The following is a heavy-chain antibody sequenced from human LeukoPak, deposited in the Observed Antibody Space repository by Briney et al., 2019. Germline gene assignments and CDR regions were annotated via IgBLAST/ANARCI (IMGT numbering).Heavy chain of an antibody. D-gene: IGHD6-19*01. CDR2: ILGVGGHT. Sequence: GGSLRLSCVPSGFSSSIYAMSWVRQAPGKGREWVAAILGVGGHTYYADSVKGPFTISRDNAKNTLYLQKNSLRAEDTAVYYCAKDNGSGWYGGGFDPWGQGTLVTVSS. CDR1: GFSSSIYA. J-gene: IGHJ5*02. V-gene: IGHV3-23*01. CDR3: AKDNGSGWYGGGFDP.